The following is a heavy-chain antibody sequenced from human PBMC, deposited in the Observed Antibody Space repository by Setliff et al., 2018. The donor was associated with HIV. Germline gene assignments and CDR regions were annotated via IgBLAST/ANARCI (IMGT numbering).Heavy chain of an antibody. Sequence: PSETLSLTCAVSGDSINNSTYYWGWIRQPPGKGLERIGGFYYSGTSYYNPSLRSRLTISVDTSKNQFSLKLNSVTAADTAMYYCAKGENEQWLVVGLFDYWGQGTLVTVSS. V-gene: IGHV4-39*07. CDR2: FYYSGTS. CDR1: GDSINNSTYY. D-gene: IGHD6-19*01. CDR3: AKGENEQWLVVGLFDY. J-gene: IGHJ4*02.